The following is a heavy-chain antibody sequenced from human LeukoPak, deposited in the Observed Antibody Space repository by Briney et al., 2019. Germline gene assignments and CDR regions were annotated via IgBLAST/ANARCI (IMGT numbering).Heavy chain of an antibody. V-gene: IGHV4-34*01. CDR2: INHSGST. CDR1: GGSFSGYY. CDR3: ARARKVRGVRKLWYFDL. J-gene: IGHJ2*01. Sequence: PSETLSLTCAVYGGSFSGYYWSWIRQPPGKGLEWIGEINHSGSTNYNPSLKSRVTISVDTSKNQFSLKLSSVTAADTAVYYCARARKVRGVRKLWYFDLWGRGTLVTVSS. D-gene: IGHD3-10*01.